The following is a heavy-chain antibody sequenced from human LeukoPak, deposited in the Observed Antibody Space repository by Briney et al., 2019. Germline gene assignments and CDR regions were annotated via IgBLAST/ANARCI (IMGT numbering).Heavy chain of an antibody. V-gene: IGHV1-69*06. CDR2: IIPIFGTA. D-gene: IGHD1-1*01. CDR1: GGTFSSYA. J-gene: IGHJ5*02. CDR3: AREAAVGTRYFDP. Sequence: SVKVSCKASGGTFSSYAISWVRQAPGQGLEWMGGIIPIFGTANYAQKFQGRVTITADKSTITAYMELSSLRFEDTAVYYCAREAAVGTRYFDPWGQGTLVTVSS.